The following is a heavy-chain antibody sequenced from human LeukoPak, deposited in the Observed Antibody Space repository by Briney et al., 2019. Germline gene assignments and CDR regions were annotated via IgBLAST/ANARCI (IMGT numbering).Heavy chain of an antibody. D-gene: IGHD6-19*01. Sequence: ASVKVSCKASGYTFTSYDINWVRQATGQGLEWMGWMNPNSGNTGYAQKSQGRVTMTRNTSISTAYMELSSLRSEDTAVYYCARGKMRQWLVPDIWGQGTMVTVSS. CDR2: MNPNSGNT. V-gene: IGHV1-8*01. CDR3: ARGKMRQWLVPDI. CDR1: GYTFTSYD. J-gene: IGHJ3*02.